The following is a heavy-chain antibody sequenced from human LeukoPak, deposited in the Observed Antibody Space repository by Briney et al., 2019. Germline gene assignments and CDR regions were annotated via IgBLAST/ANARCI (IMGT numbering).Heavy chain of an antibody. CDR1: GGTFSSYA. CDR3: ARVSLGNEPGSPQNYYYYGMGV. Sequence: ASVKVSCKASGGTFSSYAISWVRQAPGQGLEWMGGIIPIFGTANYAQKFQGRVTITADESTSTAYMELSSLRSEDTAVYYCARVSLGNEPGSPQNYYYYGMGVWGQGTTVTVSS. J-gene: IGHJ6*02. CDR2: IIPIFGTA. V-gene: IGHV1-69*01.